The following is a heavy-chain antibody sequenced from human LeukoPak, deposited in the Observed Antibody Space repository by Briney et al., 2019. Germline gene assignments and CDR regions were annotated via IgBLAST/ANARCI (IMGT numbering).Heavy chain of an antibody. CDR2: IKEGRTED. J-gene: IGHJ4*02. D-gene: IGHD1-1*01. V-gene: IGHV3-7*01. Sequence: GGSLRLSCAASGFSVRDFWMAWVRQAPGKRLEWVAHIKEGRTEDYYVDSVKGRFSISKDDGKNSLHLQMNSLRVEDTAVYYCVRRGWELEYWGQGTLVTVSS. CDR1: GFSVRDFW. CDR3: VRRGWELEY.